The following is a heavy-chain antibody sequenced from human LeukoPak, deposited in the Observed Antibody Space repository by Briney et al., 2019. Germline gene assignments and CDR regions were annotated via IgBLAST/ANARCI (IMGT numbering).Heavy chain of an antibody. CDR3: ARVSSDYVDY. D-gene: IGHD6-19*01. Sequence: SETLSLTCTVSGGPISSYYWSWIRQPPGKGLEWIGYIYQSGSTYYNPSLKSRVTIAVDTSKNQFSLKLSSVTAADTAVYYCARVSSDYVDYWGQGTLVTVSS. J-gene: IGHJ4*02. V-gene: IGHV4-59*12. CDR1: GGPISSYY. CDR2: IYQSGST.